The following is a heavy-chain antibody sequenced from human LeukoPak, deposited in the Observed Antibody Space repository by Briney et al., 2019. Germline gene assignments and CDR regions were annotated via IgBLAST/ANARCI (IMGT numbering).Heavy chain of an antibody. CDR1: GYSFTSYW. D-gene: IGHD5-24*01. Sequence: GESLKISWKGSGYSFTSYWIGWVRQMPGKGLEWMGIIYPGDSDNRYSPSFQGQVAVSADKSISTAYLQWSSLKASDTAMYYCARLAQPRWLQSGSDYWGQGTMVTVSS. CDR2: IYPGDSDN. CDR3: ARLAQPRWLQSGSDY. J-gene: IGHJ4*02. V-gene: IGHV5-51*01.